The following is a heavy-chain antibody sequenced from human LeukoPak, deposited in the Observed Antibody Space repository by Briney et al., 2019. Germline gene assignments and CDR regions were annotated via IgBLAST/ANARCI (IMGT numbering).Heavy chain of an antibody. V-gene: IGHV3-23*01. D-gene: IGHD2-8*01. Sequence: QTGGSLRLSCAVSGFTFDNYGMSWVRQAPGKGLEWVSAISGSGGSTYYADSVKGRFTISRDNSKNTLYLQMNSLRAEDTAVYYCAKHQGIVLMVYVGLDWFDPWGQGTLVTVSS. CDR3: AKHQGIVLMVYVGLDWFDP. CDR1: GFTFDNYG. CDR2: ISGSGGST. J-gene: IGHJ5*02.